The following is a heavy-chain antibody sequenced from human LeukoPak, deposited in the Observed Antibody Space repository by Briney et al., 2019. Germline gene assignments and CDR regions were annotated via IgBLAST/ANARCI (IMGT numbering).Heavy chain of an antibody. J-gene: IGHJ6*02. CDR3: ARGREYGDYSGVYYYYGMDV. CDR1: GGSFSGYY. CDR2: INHSGST. V-gene: IGHV4-34*01. Sequence: SETLSLTCAVYGGSFSGYYWSWIRQPPGKGLEWIGEINHSGSTNYNPSLKSRVTISVDTSKNQFSLELSSVTAADTAVYYCARGREYGDYSGVYYYYGMDVWGQGTTVTVSS. D-gene: IGHD4-17*01.